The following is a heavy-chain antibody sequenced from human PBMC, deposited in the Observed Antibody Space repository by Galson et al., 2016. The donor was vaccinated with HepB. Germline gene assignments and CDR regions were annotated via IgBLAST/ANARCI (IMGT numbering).Heavy chain of an antibody. V-gene: IGHV3-23*01. CDR1: GFTFGNNA. J-gene: IGHJ4*02. CDR2: ISGSGHNT. CDR3: ARHSEVFGDSKTDY. Sequence: SLRLSCAASGFTFGNNAMSWVRQAPGKGLEWVSTISGSGHNTYYADSVKGRFSISRDNSKNTLFLDMYSLRADDMALYYCARHSEVFGDSKTDYWGQETLVTVSS. D-gene: IGHD3-3*01.